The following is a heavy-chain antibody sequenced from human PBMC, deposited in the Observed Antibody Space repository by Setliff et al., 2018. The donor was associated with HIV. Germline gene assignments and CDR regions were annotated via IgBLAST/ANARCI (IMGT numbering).Heavy chain of an antibody. CDR1: GDSIGDYY. CDR3: ARDWVTRLNYYGSGSPWYFDF. Sequence: KASETLSLTCTVSGDSIGDYYWNWIRQPAGKGLEWIGRVYASAYSNYNPSLKSRVTMSVDTSQNQFSLKLRSVNAADTAVYYCARDWVTRLNYYGSGSPWYFDFWGRGILVTVSS. D-gene: IGHD3-10*01. J-gene: IGHJ2*01. V-gene: IGHV4-4*07. CDR2: VYASAYS.